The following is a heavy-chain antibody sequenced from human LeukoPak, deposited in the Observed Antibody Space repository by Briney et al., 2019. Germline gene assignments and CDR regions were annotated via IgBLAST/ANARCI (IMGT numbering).Heavy chain of an antibody. D-gene: IGHD3-3*01. Sequence: SETLSLTCTVSGGSISSSSYYWGWIRQPPGKGLEWIGSIYCSGTTYYNPSLKSRVTISVDTSKNQFSLKLSSVTAADTAVYYCARGTFWSGTYNGYYFDYWGQGTLVTVSS. CDR3: ARGTFWSGTYNGYYFDY. J-gene: IGHJ4*02. V-gene: IGHV4-39*01. CDR2: IYCSGTT. CDR1: GGSISSSSYY.